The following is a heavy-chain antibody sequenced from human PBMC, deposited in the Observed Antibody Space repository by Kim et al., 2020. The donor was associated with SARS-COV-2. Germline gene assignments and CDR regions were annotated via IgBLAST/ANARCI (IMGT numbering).Heavy chain of an antibody. CDR1: GFTFSSYG. CDR2: IWSDGSNN. D-gene: IGHD3-3*01. J-gene: IGHJ4*02. V-gene: IGHV3-33*01. Sequence: GGSLRLSCAASGFTFSSYGMHWVRQAPGKGLEWVAVIWSDGSNNYYADSVKGRFTISRDNSKNTLYLQMNSLRADDTAVYYCARAPLGAGLGPFDCWGQGTLVTVSS. CDR3: ARAPLGAGLGPFDC.